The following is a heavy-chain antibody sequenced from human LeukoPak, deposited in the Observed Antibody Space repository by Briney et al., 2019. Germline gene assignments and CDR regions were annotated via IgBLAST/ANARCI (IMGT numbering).Heavy chain of an antibody. CDR1: GDSVSSNSAA. CDR3: TLSSSWRGAFFDI. D-gene: IGHD6-13*01. CDR2: TYYRSKWYN. Sequence: SQTLSLTCAISGDSVSSNSAAWNWIRQSPSRGLESLGRTYYRSKWYNDYAVSVKSRITINPDTSKNQFSLQLNSVTPEDTAVYYYTLSSSWRGAFFDIWGQGTMVTVSS. V-gene: IGHV6-1*01. J-gene: IGHJ3*02.